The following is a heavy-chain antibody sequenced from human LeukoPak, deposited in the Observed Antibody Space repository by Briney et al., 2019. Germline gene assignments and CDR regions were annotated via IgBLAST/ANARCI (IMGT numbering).Heavy chain of an antibody. CDR3: ARDHYATYDGS. CDR1: GYSFTSYN. Sequence: WASVKVSCKASGYSFTSYNINWVRQATGQGLEWMGWMNPNSGNTAYAQKFQGRITMTRNTSINTAYMELSSLRSDDTALYYCARDHYATYDGSWGQGTLVTVSS. J-gene: IGHJ5*02. D-gene: IGHD3-3*01. V-gene: IGHV1-8*01. CDR2: MNPNSGNT.